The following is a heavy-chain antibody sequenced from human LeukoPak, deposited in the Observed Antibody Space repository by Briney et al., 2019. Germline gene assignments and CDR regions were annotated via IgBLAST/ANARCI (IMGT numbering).Heavy chain of an antibody. D-gene: IGHD6-19*01. J-gene: IGHJ4*02. CDR1: GFTFSSYS. CDR3: ARDQQAVAPFDY. Sequence: GGSLRLSCAASGFTFSSYSMNWVRQAPGKGLEWVSSISSSSSYIYYADSVKGRFTISRDNAKNSLYLQMNSLRAEDTAVYYCARDQQAVAPFDYWGQGTLVTVSS. CDR2: ISSSSSYI. V-gene: IGHV3-21*01.